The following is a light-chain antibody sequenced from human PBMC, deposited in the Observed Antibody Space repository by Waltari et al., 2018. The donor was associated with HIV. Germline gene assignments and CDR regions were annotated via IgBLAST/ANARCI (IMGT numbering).Light chain of an antibody. CDR3: QQYNNWHT. J-gene: IGKJ2*01. CDR1: QRVSNN. CDR2: GAS. V-gene: IGKV3-15*01. Sequence: ETVMTQSPATLSVSPGERATLPCRASQRVSNNLAWYQQKPGQAPRLLIYGASTRAAGIPARVSGSGSGTEFTLTITSLQSEDSALYYCQQYNNWHTFGQGTKLEIK.